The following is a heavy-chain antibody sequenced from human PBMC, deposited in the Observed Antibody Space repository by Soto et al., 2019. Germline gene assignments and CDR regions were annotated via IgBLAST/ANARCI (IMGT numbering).Heavy chain of an antibody. Sequence: SETLSLTCTVSGGSISSYYWSWIRQPPGKGLEWIGYIYYSGSTNYNPSLKSRVTISVDTSKNQFSLKLSSVTAADTAVYYCARDSVAMVRGVIRGNWLHPWGQGTMVTVYS. CDR2: IYYSGST. J-gene: IGHJ5*02. V-gene: IGHV4-59*01. D-gene: IGHD3-10*01. CDR1: GGSISSYY. CDR3: ARDSVAMVRGVIRGNWLHP.